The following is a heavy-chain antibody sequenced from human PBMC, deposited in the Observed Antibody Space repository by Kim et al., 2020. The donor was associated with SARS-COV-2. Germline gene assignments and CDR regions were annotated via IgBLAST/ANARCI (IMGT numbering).Heavy chain of an antibody. Sequence: ASVKVSCKASGYTFTSYAMHWVRQAPGQRLEWMGWINAGNGNTKYSQKFQGRVTITRDTSASTAYMELSSLRSEDTAVYYCARAMGRKGRIRPVSWFDPWGQGALVTVSS. CDR3: ARAMGRKGRIRPVSWFDP. D-gene: IGHD3-22*01. V-gene: IGHV1-3*01. CDR1: GYTFTSYA. J-gene: IGHJ5*02. CDR2: INAGNGNT.